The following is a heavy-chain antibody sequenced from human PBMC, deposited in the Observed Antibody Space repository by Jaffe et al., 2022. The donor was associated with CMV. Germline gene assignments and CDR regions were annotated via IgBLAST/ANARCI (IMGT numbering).Heavy chain of an antibody. Sequence: QVQLQQWGAGLLKPSETLSLTCAVYGGSFSGYYWSWIRQPPGKGLEWIGEINHSGSTNYNPSLKSRVTISVDTSKNQFSLKLSSVTAADTAVYYCAREQIQLWLRDAFDIWGQGTMVTVSS. CDR3: AREQIQLWLRDAFDI. CDR2: INHSGST. D-gene: IGHD5-18*01. J-gene: IGHJ3*02. CDR1: GGSFSGYY. V-gene: IGHV4-34*01.